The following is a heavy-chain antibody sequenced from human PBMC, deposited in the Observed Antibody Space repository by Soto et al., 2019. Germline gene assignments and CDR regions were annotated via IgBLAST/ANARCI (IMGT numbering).Heavy chain of an antibody. D-gene: IGHD1-1*01. J-gene: IGHJ3*02. Sequence: PGDCLKISCKDSGYSFTSYWVGWVRQMPGKGLEWMGIIYSGDSDTRCSPWFRGQVTMSADKSISTAYLQWSAVNASDTAIYYCARQNAAAFDIWGQGTMVTVSS. V-gene: IGHV5-51*01. CDR2: IYSGDSDT. CDR1: GYSFTSYW. CDR3: ARQNAAAFDI.